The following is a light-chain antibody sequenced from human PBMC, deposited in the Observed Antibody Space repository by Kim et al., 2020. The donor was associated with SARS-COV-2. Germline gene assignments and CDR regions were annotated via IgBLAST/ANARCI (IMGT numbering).Light chain of an antibody. CDR3: QQRYSTPYT. CDR1: QSISSY. CDR2: AAS. V-gene: IGKV1-39*01. Sequence: DIQMTQSPSSLSASVGDRVTITCRASQSISSYLNWYQQKPGKAPKLLIYAASSLQSGVPSRFSGSGSGTDFTLTISSLQPEDCATYYCQQRYSTPYTFGQGTKLEI. J-gene: IGKJ2*01.